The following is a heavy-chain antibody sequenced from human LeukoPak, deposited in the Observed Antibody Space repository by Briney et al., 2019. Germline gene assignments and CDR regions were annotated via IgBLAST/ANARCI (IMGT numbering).Heavy chain of an antibody. CDR2: IQYDRSNQ. CDR1: GFTFDKAW. Sequence: GGSLRLSCAASGFTFDKAWMTWVRQAPGKGLEWVAYIQYDRSNQQYAGSVKGRFSISRDNSKNTLYLQMNSLRAEDTAVYYCAKDRCSNGIGCLYYYMDVWGKGTTVTISS. D-gene: IGHD2-8*01. V-gene: IGHV3-30*02. J-gene: IGHJ6*04. CDR3: AKDRCSNGIGCLYYYMDV.